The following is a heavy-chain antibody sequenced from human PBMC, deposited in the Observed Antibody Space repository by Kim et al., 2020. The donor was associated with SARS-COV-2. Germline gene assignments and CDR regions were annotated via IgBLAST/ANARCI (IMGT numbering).Heavy chain of an antibody. CDR2: YD. Sequence: YDDYAVSVKTRITTNPAPSKNQFSLQLNSVTPEDTAVYYCARDSVRHFDYWGQGTLVTVSS. D-gene: IGHD6-6*01. CDR3: ARDSVRHFDY. V-gene: IGHV6-1*01. J-gene: IGHJ4*02.